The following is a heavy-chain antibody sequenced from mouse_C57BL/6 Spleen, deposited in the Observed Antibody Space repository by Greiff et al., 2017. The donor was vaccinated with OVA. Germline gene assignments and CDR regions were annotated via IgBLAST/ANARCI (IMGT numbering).Heavy chain of an antibody. CDR3: TRGDYEYDGYYFDY. J-gene: IGHJ2*01. Sequence: QVQLQQSGAELVRPGASVTLSCKASGYTFTDYEMHWVKQTPVHGLEWIGAIDPETGGTAYNQKFKGKAILTADKSSSTAYMGRSSLTSEDSAVYYCTRGDYEYDGYYFDYWGQGTTLTVSS. CDR1: GYTFTDYE. CDR2: IDPETGGT. V-gene: IGHV1-15*01. D-gene: IGHD2-4*01.